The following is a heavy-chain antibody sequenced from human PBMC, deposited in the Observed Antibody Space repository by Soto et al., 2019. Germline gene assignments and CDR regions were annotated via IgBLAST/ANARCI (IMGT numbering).Heavy chain of an antibody. CDR3: ARDRGTKGMVDYYYGIEG. V-gene: IGHV3-23*01. CDR1: GTTFSRYA. Sequence: GSLILPLASSGTTFSRYAMNLFRQAPGKVLEWVSGISASGGSTYYADFVKGRITISRDNPKRTLYLQMYSLSVDDTGECYGARDRGTKGMVDYYYGIEGWGRRNTVSVCS. J-gene: IGHJ6*02. D-gene: IGHD3-3*01. CDR2: ISASGGST.